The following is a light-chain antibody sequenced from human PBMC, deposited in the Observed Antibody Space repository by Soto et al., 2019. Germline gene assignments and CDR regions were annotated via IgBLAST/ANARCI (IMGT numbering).Light chain of an antibody. Sequence: DIQMTQSPSTLSASVRDRVTITCLASQTISSWLAWFQQRPGRAPKFLIYKASSLKNGVPLRFSGSGSGTQFTLTNSSLQPDDFATYYCQHYKMYSPWTFGQGTKVDIK. CDR2: KAS. CDR3: QHYKMYSPWT. J-gene: IGKJ1*01. CDR1: QTISSW. V-gene: IGKV1-5*03.